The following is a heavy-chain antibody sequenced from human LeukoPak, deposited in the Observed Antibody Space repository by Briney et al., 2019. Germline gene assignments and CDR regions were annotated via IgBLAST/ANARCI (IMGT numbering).Heavy chain of an antibody. J-gene: IGHJ4*02. Sequence: ASVKVSCKASGYTFTSYYMHWVRQAPGQGLEWMGIINPSGGSTSYAQKFQGRVTMTRDTSTSTVYMELSSLRSEDTAVYYCARVRSSRYHHYNRAFDYWGQGTLVTVSS. CDR2: INPSGGST. CDR3: ARVRSSRYHHYNRAFDY. D-gene: IGHD5-24*01. CDR1: GYTFTSYY. V-gene: IGHV1-46*01.